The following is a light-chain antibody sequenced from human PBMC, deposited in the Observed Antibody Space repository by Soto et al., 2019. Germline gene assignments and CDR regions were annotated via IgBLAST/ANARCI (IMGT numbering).Light chain of an antibody. Sequence: QSALTQPASVSGSPGQSITISCTGTRSELDYNYVSWFQQHPGKAPRLLIFEVSTRPSGASHRFSGSKSGSTASLTISGLQAEDEAYYYCSSYTSSRTLVFGTGTKVTVL. CDR2: EVS. V-gene: IGLV2-14*01. J-gene: IGLJ1*01. CDR1: RSELDYNY. CDR3: SSYTSSRTLV.